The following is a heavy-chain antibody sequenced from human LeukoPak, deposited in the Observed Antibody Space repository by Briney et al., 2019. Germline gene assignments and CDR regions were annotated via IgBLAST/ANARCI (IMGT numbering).Heavy chain of an antibody. CDR3: AKDNIVGTTRDYFDY. D-gene: IGHD1-26*01. CDR1: GFTFSTYA. V-gene: IGHV3-23*01. CDR2: LNGPGSNT. Sequence: GGSLRLSCTASGFTFSTYAVSWVRQAPGKGLEWVSSLNGPGSNTYYADSVKGRFTISRDNSKNTLYLQMNSLRAEDTAVYYCAKDNIVGTTRDYFDYWGQGTLVTVSS. J-gene: IGHJ4*02.